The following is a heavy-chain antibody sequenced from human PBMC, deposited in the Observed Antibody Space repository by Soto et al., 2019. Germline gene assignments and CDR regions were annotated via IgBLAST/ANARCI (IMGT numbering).Heavy chain of an antibody. Sequence: GGSLSLSCAASGFTFSSYAMSWVRQAPGKGLEWVSAISGSGGSTYYADSVKGRFTISRDNSKNTLYLQMNSLRAEDTAVYYCAKDGVDYDILTGYYKGAYYFDYWGQGT. CDR2: ISGSGGST. CDR1: GFTFSSYA. D-gene: IGHD3-9*01. V-gene: IGHV3-23*01. CDR3: AKDGVDYDILTGYYKGAYYFDY. J-gene: IGHJ4*02.